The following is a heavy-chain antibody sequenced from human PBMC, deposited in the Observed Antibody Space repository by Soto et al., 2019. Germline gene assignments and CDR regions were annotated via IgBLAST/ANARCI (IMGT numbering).Heavy chain of an antibody. V-gene: IGHV4-59*08. D-gene: IGHD3-10*01. CDR2: IYYSGST. Sequence: ETLSLTCTVSGGSISSYYWSWIRQPPGKGLEWIGYIYYSGSTNYNPSLKSRVTISVDTSKNQFSLKLSSVTAADTAVYYCARLYYYSYFDYWGQGTLVTVSS. CDR1: GGSISSYY. J-gene: IGHJ4*02. CDR3: ARLYYYSYFDY.